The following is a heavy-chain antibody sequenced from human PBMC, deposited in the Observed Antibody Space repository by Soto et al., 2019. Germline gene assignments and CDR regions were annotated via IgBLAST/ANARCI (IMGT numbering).Heavy chain of an antibody. Sequence: SETLSLTCAVSGFSISSDSYWGWMRQSPGKGLEWIGTLSHSGRTFYNPSLKSRVTISADTTKNQFSLSLTSVTAADTAVYYCGXLKTDTEVTAAPPLFDSWGQGTLVTVSS. CDR1: GFSISSDSY. J-gene: IGHJ4*02. V-gene: IGHV4-38-2*01. CDR2: LSHSGRT. CDR3: GXLKTDTEVTAAPPLFDS. D-gene: IGHD6-13*01.